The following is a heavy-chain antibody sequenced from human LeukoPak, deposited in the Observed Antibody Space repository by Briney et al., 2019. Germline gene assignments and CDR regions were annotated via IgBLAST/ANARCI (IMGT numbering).Heavy chain of an antibody. Sequence: PGGSLRLSCAASGFTFSSYEMNWVRQAPGKGLEWVSYISSSGSTTYYADSVEGRFTISRDNAKNLLYLQMNSLRAEDTGVYYCARIYDKNWFDPWGQGTLVTVSS. CDR2: ISSSGSTT. CDR3: ARIYDKNWFDP. CDR1: GFTFSSYE. J-gene: IGHJ5*02. D-gene: IGHD1-1*01. V-gene: IGHV3-48*03.